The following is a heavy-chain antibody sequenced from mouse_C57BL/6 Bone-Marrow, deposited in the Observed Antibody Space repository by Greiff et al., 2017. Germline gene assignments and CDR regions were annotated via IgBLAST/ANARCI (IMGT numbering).Heavy chain of an antibody. CDR1: GYTFTSYW. V-gene: IGHV1-55*01. D-gene: IGHD4-1*01. CDR3: ARSGPLGRSFDY. CDR2: IYPTSGRT. J-gene: IGHJ2*01. Sequence: VKLQQPGAELVKPGASVKMSCKASGYTFTSYWITWVKQRPGQGLEWIGDIYPTSGRTNYNEKFKSKAILTVDTSSNTAYMQLSSLTSEDSAVFYCARSGPLGRSFDYWGQGTTLTASS.